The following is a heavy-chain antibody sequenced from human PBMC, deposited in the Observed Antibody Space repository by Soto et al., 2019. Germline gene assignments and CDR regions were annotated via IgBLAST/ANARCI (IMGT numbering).Heavy chain of an antibody. Sequence: SETLSLTCAVSGGSISSSNWWSWVRQPPGKGLEWIGEIYHSGSTNYNPSLKSRVTISVDKSKNQFSLKLSSVTAADTAVYYCARVARTGTVTFRFLVVFDYWGQGTLVTVSS. CDR1: GGSISSSNW. CDR2: IYHSGST. CDR3: ARVARTGTVTFRFLVVFDY. D-gene: IGHD4-17*01. V-gene: IGHV4-4*02. J-gene: IGHJ4*02.